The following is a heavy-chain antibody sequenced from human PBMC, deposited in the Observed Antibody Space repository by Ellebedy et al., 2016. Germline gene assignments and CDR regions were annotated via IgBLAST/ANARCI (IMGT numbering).Heavy chain of an antibody. J-gene: IGHJ2*01. Sequence: ASVKVSXXASGSTFSRFHVYWVRQAPGQGLEWMGVIHPSGGSTSYAQNFQGRVTMTTDTSTSTVYMDLSSLTSADTAMYYCARGGVYSPNWYFDVWGRGTLVTVSS. CDR2: IHPSGGST. D-gene: IGHD5/OR15-5a*01. CDR3: ARGGVYSPNWYFDV. CDR1: GSTFSRFH. V-gene: IGHV1-46*01.